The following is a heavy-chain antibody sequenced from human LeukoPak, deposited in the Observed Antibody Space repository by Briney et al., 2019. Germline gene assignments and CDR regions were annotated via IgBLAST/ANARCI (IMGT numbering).Heavy chain of an antibody. CDR2: IYSGGST. CDR1: GFTVSSNY. Sequence: GGSLRLSCAASGFTVSSNYMSWVRQAPGKGLEWVSVIYSGGSTYYADSVKGRFTISRDNSKNTLHLQMNSLRAEDTAVYYCARGYYYYYMDVWGKGTTVTISS. J-gene: IGHJ6*03. CDR3: ARGYYYYYMDV. V-gene: IGHV3-53*01.